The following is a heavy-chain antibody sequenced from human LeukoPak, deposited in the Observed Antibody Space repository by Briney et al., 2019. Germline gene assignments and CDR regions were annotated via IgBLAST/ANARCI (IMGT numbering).Heavy chain of an antibody. CDR3: VKVIYCNGDSCYGEYFQH. V-gene: IGHV3-30*02. D-gene: IGHD2-15*01. Sequence: GGSLRLSCAASGFTFSHFGMHWVHQAPGKGLEWVAFIRYDGTNRYYADLGKGRFTISRDNSKNTLYLQMNSLRAEDTAVYYCVKVIYCNGDSCYGEYFQHWGQGTLVTVSS. CDR2: IRYDGTNR. J-gene: IGHJ1*01. CDR1: GFTFSHFG.